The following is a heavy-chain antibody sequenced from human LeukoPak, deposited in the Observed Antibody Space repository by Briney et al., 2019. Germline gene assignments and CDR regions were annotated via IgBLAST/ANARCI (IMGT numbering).Heavy chain of an antibody. CDR1: GYTFTSYW. Sequence: GESLKISCKGSGYTFTSYWIGWVRQMPGKGLEWMGIIYPGDSDTRYNPSFQGRVTIPADKSITTAYLQWSSLKASDTAMYYCAKNDYFGSGSYSDWGQGTMVTVSS. CDR3: AKNDYFGSGSYSD. D-gene: IGHD3-10*01. CDR2: IYPGDSDT. J-gene: IGHJ4*02. V-gene: IGHV5-51*01.